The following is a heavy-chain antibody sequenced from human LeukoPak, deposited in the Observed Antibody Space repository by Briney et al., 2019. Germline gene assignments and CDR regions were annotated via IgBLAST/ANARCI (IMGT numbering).Heavy chain of an antibody. Sequence: ETLSLTCTVSGDSVSNGNYYWSWLRQPPGKALEWIGYIYYTGKTYYNPSLEGRVTILVDTSRNHFSVKLSSVTAADTAVYYCARSQNYYGSGDYWSQGTLVTVSS. CDR2: IYYTGKT. D-gene: IGHD3-10*01. CDR1: GDSVSNGNYY. V-gene: IGHV4-61*03. J-gene: IGHJ4*02. CDR3: ARSQNYYGSGDY.